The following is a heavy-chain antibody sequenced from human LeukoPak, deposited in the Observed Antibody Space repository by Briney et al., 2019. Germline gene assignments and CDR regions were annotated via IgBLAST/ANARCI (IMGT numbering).Heavy chain of an antibody. D-gene: IGHD3/OR15-3a*01. CDR3: AKRGVVIRVILVGFHKEAYYFES. Sequence: GGSLRLSCAASGFTFSSYAMSWVRQAPGKGLEWVAGISDSGGSTKYADSVKGRFTISRDNPKSTLYLQMNSLRAEDTAVYFCAKRGVVIRVILVGFHKEAYYFESWCQGALVTVSS. V-gene: IGHV3-23*01. J-gene: IGHJ4*02. CDR2: ISDSGGST. CDR1: GFTFSSYA.